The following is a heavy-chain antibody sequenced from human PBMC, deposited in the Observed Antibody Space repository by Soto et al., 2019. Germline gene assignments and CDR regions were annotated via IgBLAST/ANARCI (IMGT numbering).Heavy chain of an antibody. V-gene: IGHV1-69*13. J-gene: IGHJ5*02. D-gene: IGHD4-17*01. CDR1: GGTFSSYA. Sequence: SVKVSCKASGGTFSSYAISWVRQAPGQGLEWMGGIIPTFGTANYAQKFQGRVTITADESTSTAYMELSSLRSEDTAVYFCARDSIYGDYVSGGWFDPWGQGTLVTVSS. CDR2: IIPTFGTA. CDR3: ARDSIYGDYVSGGWFDP.